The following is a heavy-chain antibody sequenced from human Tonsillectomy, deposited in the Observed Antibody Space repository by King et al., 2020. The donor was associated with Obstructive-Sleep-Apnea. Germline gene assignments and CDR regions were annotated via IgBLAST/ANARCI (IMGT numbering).Heavy chain of an antibody. J-gene: IGHJ4*02. CDR1: GFSLSTSGVG. CDR3: AHRHTEGEYSGYDSYYLFDY. V-gene: IGHV2-5*02. Sequence: ITLKESGPTLVKPTQTLTLTCTFSGFSLSTSGVGVGWIRQPPGKALEWLALIYWDDDKRYSPSLKSRLTITKDTSKNKVVLTMTNMDPVDTATYYCAHRHTEGEYSGYDSYYLFDYWGQGTLVTVSS. CDR2: IYWDDDK. D-gene: IGHD5-12*01.